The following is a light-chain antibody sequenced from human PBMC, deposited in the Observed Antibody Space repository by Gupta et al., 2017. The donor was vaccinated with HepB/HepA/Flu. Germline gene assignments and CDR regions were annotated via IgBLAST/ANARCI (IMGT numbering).Light chain of an antibody. CDR2: DAS. V-gene: IGKV1-33*01. Sequence: ILMTQSPSSLSVSLGDRATITCQASQGINNYLNWYQRRPGKAPKLLIYDASNFETGVPSMFSGSGSGTDFSFTIRGLQPEDIATYYCQRYGDLPYTFGQGTKLEIK. J-gene: IGKJ2*01. CDR1: QGINNY. CDR3: QRYGDLPYT.